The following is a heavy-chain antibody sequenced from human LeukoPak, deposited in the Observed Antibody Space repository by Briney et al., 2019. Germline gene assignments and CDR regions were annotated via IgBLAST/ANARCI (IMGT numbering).Heavy chain of an antibody. V-gene: IGHV4-59*12. D-gene: IGHD7-27*01. CDR2: IYYSGST. CDR3: ARDRTGDLYIDC. J-gene: IGHJ4*02. CDR1: GGSISSYY. Sequence: SETLSLTCTVSGGSISSYYWSWIRQPPGKGLEWIGYIYYSGSTNYNPSLKSRVTISVDTSKNQFSLQLNSVTPEDTAVYYCARDRTGDLYIDCWGQGTLVTVSS.